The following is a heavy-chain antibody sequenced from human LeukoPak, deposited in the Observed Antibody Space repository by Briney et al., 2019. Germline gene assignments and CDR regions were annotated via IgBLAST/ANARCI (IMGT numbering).Heavy chain of an antibody. Sequence: KPSETLSLTCTLAGGSNSSYYWSWLRQPPGKGLEWIGYIYYSGSTNYNPSLKSRVTLSVDTSKKQFSLKLSSVTAADTAVYYCARGNGWVCSSTSCYNWFDPWGQGTLVTVSS. J-gene: IGHJ5*02. V-gene: IGHV4-59*01. D-gene: IGHD2-2*01. CDR3: ARGNGWVCSSTSCYNWFDP. CDR2: IYYSGST. CDR1: GGSNSSYY.